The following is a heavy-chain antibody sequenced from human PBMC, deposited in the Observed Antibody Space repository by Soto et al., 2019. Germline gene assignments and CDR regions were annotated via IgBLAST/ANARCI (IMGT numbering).Heavy chain of an antibody. V-gene: IGHV3-7*03. CDR3: ARDQAYYDFWSGYSNYYYYYGMDV. J-gene: IGHJ6*02. CDR1: GFTFSSYW. CDR2: TKQDGSEK. Sequence: PGGSLRLSCAASGFTFSSYWMSWVRQAPGKGLEWVANTKQDGSEKYYVDSVKGRFTISRDNAKNSLYLQMNSLRAEDTAVYYCARDQAYYDFWSGYSNYYYYYGMDVWGQGTTVTVSS. D-gene: IGHD3-3*01.